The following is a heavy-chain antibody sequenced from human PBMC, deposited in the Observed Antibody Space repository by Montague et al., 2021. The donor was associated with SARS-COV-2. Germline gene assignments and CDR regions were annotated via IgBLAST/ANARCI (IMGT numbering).Heavy chain of an antibody. Sequence: SETLSLTCAVDLHSICRGTHSQIWIPHLSTPVPSSIRILSSSGSTNYNPSLKSRVTISVDTSKNQFSLKLSSVTAADTAVYYCASPTYYYDTSGSDAFDIWGQGTMVTVSS. CDR1: LHSICRGTHS. D-gene: IGHD3-22*01. J-gene: IGHJ3*02. CDR3: ASPTYYYDTSGSDAFDI. V-gene: IGHV4-39*01. CDR2: LSSSGST.